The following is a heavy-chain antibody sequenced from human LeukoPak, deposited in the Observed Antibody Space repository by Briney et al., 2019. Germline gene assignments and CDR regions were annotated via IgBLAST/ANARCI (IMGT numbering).Heavy chain of an antibody. D-gene: IGHD6-13*01. J-gene: IGHJ3*02. CDR3: ARHVGLGESEYSSSSPVGAFDI. V-gene: IGHV1-69*04. CDR1: GGTFSSYA. Sequence: SVKVSCKASGGTFSSYAISWVRQAPGQGLEWMGRIIPILGIANYAQKFQGRVTITADKSTSTAYMELSSLRSEDTAVYYCARHVGLGESEYSSSSPVGAFDIWGQGTMVTVSS. CDR2: IIPILGIA.